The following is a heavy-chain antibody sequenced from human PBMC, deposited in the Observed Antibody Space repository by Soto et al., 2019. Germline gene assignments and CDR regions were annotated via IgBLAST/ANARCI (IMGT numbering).Heavy chain of an antibody. J-gene: IGHJ6*02. CDR3: ARVVILVPTASTHFYYHMDV. CDR1: GGTFSNYA. V-gene: IGHV1-69*01. D-gene: IGHD2-2*01. CDR2: IIPIVGTG. Sequence: QVQLVQSGAEVRKPGSSVTVSCKASGGTFSNYAISWVRQAPGQGLEWMGGIIPIVGTGSYAQKFQGRVTITADESTTTAYMELSSLRFEYSAVYYCARVVILVPTASTHFYYHMDVWGPGTTVTVSS.